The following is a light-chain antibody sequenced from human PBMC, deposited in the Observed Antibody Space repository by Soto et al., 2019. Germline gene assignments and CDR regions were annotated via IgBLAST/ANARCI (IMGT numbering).Light chain of an antibody. CDR2: GNN. J-gene: IGLJ1*01. CDR3: QSFDSLSGYV. V-gene: IGLV1-40*01. CDR1: SSNFGAGYD. Sequence: QSVLTQPPSVSGAPGQRAAISCTGSSSNFGAGYDVHWYQQLPGAAPKLLIYGNNNRPSGVPDRISGSKSGTSASLAITGLQAGDEADYYCQSFDSLSGYVFGTGTKVTVL.